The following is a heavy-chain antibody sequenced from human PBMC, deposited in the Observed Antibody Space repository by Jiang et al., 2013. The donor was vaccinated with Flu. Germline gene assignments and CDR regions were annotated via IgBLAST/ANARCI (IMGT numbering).Heavy chain of an antibody. V-gene: IGHV3-33*01. CDR2: IWYDGSNK. J-gene: IGHJ6*01. CDR3: ARESGGRVLELVTYYYYYGMDV. D-gene: IGHD3-3*01. Sequence: VQLVESGGGVVQPGRSLRLSCAASGFTFSSYGMHWVRQAPGKGLEWVAVIWYDGSNKYYADSVKGRFTISRDNSKNTLYLQMNSLRAEDTAVYYCARESGGRVLELVTYYYYYGMDV. CDR1: GFTFSSYG.